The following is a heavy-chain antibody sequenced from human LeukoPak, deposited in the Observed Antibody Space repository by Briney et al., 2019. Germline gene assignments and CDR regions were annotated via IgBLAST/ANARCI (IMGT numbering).Heavy chain of an antibody. CDR2: IYPGDSDT. Sequence: GESLKISCKGSGYSFTSYWIGWVRQMPGKGLGGMGIIYPGDSDTRYSPSFQGQVTISADKSISTAYLQWSSLKASDTAMYYCARTDSGGLYYYYGMDVWGQGTTVTVSS. D-gene: IGHD3-16*01. CDR3: ARTDSGGLYYYYGMDV. V-gene: IGHV5-51*01. J-gene: IGHJ6*02. CDR1: GYSFTSYW.